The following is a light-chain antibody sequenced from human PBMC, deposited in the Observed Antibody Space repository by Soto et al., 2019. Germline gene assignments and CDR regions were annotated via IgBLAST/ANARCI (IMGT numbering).Light chain of an antibody. Sequence: EIVLTQSPGTLSLSPGERATLSCRASQSVSRSYLAWYQQKPGQAPRLLIYGASTRATGIPDSFSGSGSGTDFTLTMSRLEPEDVAVYYCQQYDSSPYTFGQGTKLEIK. V-gene: IGKV3-20*01. CDR2: GAS. CDR3: QQYDSSPYT. CDR1: QSVSRSY. J-gene: IGKJ2*01.